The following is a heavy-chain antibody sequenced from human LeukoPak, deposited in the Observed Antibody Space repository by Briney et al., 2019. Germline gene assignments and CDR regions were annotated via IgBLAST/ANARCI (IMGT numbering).Heavy chain of an antibody. CDR2: ISSSGHLA. J-gene: IGHJ4*02. CDR3: AKEVVMTTAPFGYSFDS. Sequence: GESLRLSCAASGFDFSSFAISWVRQAPGRGLEWVSGISSSGHLAFYADSVQGRFSVYRANSRKTLYLQMDSLRAEDTALYYCAKEVVMTTAPFGYSFDSWGQGTLVTVSS. D-gene: IGHD3-22*01. V-gene: IGHV3-23*01. CDR1: GFDFSSFA.